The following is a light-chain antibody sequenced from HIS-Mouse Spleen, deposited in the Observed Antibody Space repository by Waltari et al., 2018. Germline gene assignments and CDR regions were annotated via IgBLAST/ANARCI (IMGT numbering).Light chain of an antibody. Sequence: DIVMTQSPASLAVSLGARATIHCQSSQSVLYSSNNKNYLAWYQQKPGQPPKLLIYWASTRESGVPDRFSGSGSGTDFTLTISSLQAEDVAVYYCQQYYSTPYTFGQGTKLEIK. CDR3: QQYYSTPYT. CDR1: QSVLYSSNNKNY. J-gene: IGKJ2*01. V-gene: IGKV4-1*01. CDR2: WAS.